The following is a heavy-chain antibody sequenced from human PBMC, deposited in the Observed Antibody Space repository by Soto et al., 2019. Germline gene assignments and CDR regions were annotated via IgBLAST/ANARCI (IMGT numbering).Heavy chain of an antibody. CDR3: SSQTYSYAWHH. Sequence: QVHLEESGPRLVKPSGTLSLTCAVSSGFISSNWWSWVRQPPGKGLEYIGEIYYSGSTHYNPSLQSRVTISVDPSRTYFSLDLSSVTAADTAVYYCSSQTYSYAWHHWGQGIQVTVSS. CDR1: SGFISSNW. J-gene: IGHJ5*02. CDR2: IYYSGST. D-gene: IGHD5-18*01. V-gene: IGHV4-4*02.